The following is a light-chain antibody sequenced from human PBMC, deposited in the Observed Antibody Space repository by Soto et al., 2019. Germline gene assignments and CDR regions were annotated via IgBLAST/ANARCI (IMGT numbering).Light chain of an antibody. CDR3: QQFGSSPLLT. Sequence: EIVLTQSPCTLSSSPGERATLSCRAIQSVSSTKLAWYQQRPGQAPRLLIFGASNRATGVPDRFSGSGSGTDFTLAISRLEPEDFAVYYCQQFGSSPLLTFGGGTKVDIK. J-gene: IGKJ4*01. CDR1: QSVSSTK. CDR2: GAS. V-gene: IGKV3-20*01.